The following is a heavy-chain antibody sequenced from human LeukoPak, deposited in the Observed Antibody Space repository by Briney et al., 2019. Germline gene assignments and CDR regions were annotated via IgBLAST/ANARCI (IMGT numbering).Heavy chain of an antibody. CDR1: GGSISGYY. V-gene: IGHV4-59*01. Sequence: PSETLSLTCSVSGGSISGYYWSWIRQPPGKGVEWIGYIFYSRSTSYNPSLRSRVTISVDTSKNQFSLRLSSVTAADTAQYYCARRPPAEYSFDSWGQGTLVTVSS. D-gene: IGHD5-18*01. J-gene: IGHJ4*02. CDR2: IFYSRST. CDR3: ARRPPAEYSFDS.